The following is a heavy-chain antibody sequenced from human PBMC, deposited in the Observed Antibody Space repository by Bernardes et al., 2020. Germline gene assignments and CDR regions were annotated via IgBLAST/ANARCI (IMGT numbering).Heavy chain of an antibody. Sequence: GGSLRLSCTASGFPFSDYNMNWVRQAPGKGLEWISYITISSATIFYADSVKGRFTISRDNAKNSLYLQMNSLRDEDTAVYYCARASLRSGNLEDYWGQGTLVTVSS. D-gene: IGHD3-3*01. J-gene: IGHJ4*02. CDR2: ITISSATI. V-gene: IGHV3-48*02. CDR1: GFPFSDYN. CDR3: ARASLRSGNLEDY.